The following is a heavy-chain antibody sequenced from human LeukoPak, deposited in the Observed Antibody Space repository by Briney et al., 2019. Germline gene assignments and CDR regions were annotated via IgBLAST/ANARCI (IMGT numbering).Heavy chain of an antibody. V-gene: IGHV3-20*04. Sequence: TGGSLRLSCAVSGFTFDDYGMSWVRQAPGKGLEWVSGINWNGGSTGYADSVKGRFTISRDNAKNSLYLQMNSLRAEDTALYYCARDTPDDYGVRNYMDVWGKGTTVTVSS. CDR1: GFTFDDYG. J-gene: IGHJ6*03. CDR2: INWNGGST. CDR3: ARDTPDDYGVRNYMDV. D-gene: IGHD4-17*01.